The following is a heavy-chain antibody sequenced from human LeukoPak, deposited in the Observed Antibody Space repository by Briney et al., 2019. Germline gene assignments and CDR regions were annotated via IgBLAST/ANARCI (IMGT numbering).Heavy chain of an antibody. J-gene: IGHJ3*02. D-gene: IGHD2-15*01. CDR1: GFTFDDYG. CDR2: LNWNGGST. Sequence: PGGSLRLSCAASGFTFDDYGMSWVRQAPGKGLEWVSGLNWNGGSTGYADSVKGRFTISRDNAKNSLYLQMNSLRAEDTAVYYCARDRYCSGGSCYRPDAFDIWGQGTMVTVSS. V-gene: IGHV3-20*04. CDR3: ARDRYCSGGSCYRPDAFDI.